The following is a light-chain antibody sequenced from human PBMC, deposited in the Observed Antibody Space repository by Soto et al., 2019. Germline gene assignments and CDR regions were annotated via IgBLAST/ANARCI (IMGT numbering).Light chain of an antibody. J-gene: IGKJ2*01. CDR1: QSVSSY. Sequence: EIVMTLSPATLSVSPGERATLSCRASQSVSSYLAWYQQKPGLPPRLLIYDASTRATGIPDRFSGSGSGTDFTLTISSLQSADFAVYYCQQYSNWPPLYTIGRGTKLEIK. V-gene: IGKV3-15*01. CDR3: QQYSNWPPLYT. CDR2: DAS.